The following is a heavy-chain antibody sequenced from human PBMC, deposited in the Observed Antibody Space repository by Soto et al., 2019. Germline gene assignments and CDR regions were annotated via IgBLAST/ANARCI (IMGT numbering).Heavy chain of an antibody. J-gene: IGHJ4*02. CDR2: INSDGSST. V-gene: IGHV3-74*01. CDR3: ARGSHECSGYDLGDY. Sequence: GGSLRLSCAASGFTFSSYWMHWVRQAPGKGLVWVSRINSDGSSTSYADSVKGRFTISRDNAKNTLYLQMNSLRAEDTAVYYCARGSHECSGYDLGDYWGQGTLVTVSS. CDR1: GFTFSSYW. D-gene: IGHD5-12*01.